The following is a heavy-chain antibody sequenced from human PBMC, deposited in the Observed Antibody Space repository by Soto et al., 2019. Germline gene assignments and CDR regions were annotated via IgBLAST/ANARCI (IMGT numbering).Heavy chain of an antibody. J-gene: IGHJ4*02. CDR3: ARGGGNPASTNDF. CDR2: IHTSGST. D-gene: IGHD3-16*01. CDR1: RGSFSYFH. Sequence: QVQLQQWGGGLLKPSETLSLTCGLHRGSFSYFHWSWIRQPPGKGLEGIGEIHTSGSTNYNPSLRSRVTMSIDTSAMQFSLTPTSVTAADTAVYYCARGGGNPASTNDFWGQGALVTVSS. V-gene: IGHV4-34*01.